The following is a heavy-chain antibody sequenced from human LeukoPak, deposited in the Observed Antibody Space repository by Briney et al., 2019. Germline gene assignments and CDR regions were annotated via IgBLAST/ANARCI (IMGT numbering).Heavy chain of an antibody. V-gene: IGHV3-23*01. J-gene: IGHJ5*02. CDR3: AKTPPIYTVTPIRWFDP. Sequence: GGSLRLSCAASGFTFSDYYMSWIRQAPGKGLEWVSAISGSGGSTYYADSVKGRFTISRDNSKNTLYLQMNSLRAEDTAVYYCAKTPPIYTVTPIRWFDPWGQGTLVTVSS. CDR2: ISGSGGST. CDR1: GFTFSDYY. D-gene: IGHD4-17*01.